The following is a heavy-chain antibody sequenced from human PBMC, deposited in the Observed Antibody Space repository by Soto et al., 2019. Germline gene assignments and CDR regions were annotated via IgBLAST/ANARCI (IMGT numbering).Heavy chain of an antibody. CDR3: ARESSRYDRSGYYRPDY. CDR1: GDTFSTYS. D-gene: IGHD3-22*01. J-gene: IGHJ4*02. CDR2: IIPILGTP. Sequence: QVQLVQSGAEVKKPGSSVKVSCKASGDTFSTYSISWVRQAPGQGLEWLGGIIPILGTPSYAQRFQGRVTITADKYKSTAYPELRRLRTEDTGVYYCARESSRYDRSGYYRPDYWGQGTLVTVSS. V-gene: IGHV1-69*06.